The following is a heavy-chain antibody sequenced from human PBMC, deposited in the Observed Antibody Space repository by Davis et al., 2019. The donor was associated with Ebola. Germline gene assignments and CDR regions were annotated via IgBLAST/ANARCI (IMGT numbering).Heavy chain of an antibody. Sequence: GESLKISCATSGFIFSGYALHWVRQAPGKGLEWVALISYDGSKRFYADSVKGRFTISRDNAKNSLYLQMNSLRAEDTAVYYCARIYTSGWFEGEGYWGQGTLITVSS. CDR2: ISYDGSKR. J-gene: IGHJ4*02. V-gene: IGHV3-33*05. D-gene: IGHD6-19*01. CDR1: GFIFSGYA. CDR3: ARIYTSGWFEGEGY.